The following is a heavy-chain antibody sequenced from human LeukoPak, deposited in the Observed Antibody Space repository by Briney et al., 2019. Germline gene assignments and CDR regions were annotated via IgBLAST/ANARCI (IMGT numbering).Heavy chain of an antibody. Sequence: VASVKVSCKASAYTFTSYNINWVRQAPGQGLEWMGWMNPNSGNTVYAQKFQGRVTMTRNTSISTAYMELSSLTSEDTAVYYCARDGSGSYYDRGWFDPWGQGTLVTVSP. CDR3: ARDGSGSYYDRGWFDP. V-gene: IGHV1-8*01. CDR2: MNPNSGNT. CDR1: AYTFTSYN. J-gene: IGHJ5*02. D-gene: IGHD3-10*01.